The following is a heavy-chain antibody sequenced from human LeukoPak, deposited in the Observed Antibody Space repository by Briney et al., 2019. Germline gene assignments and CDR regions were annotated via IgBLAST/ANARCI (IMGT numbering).Heavy chain of an antibody. V-gene: IGHV3-23*01. CDR3: ARGGSSWTPDTETIGDY. J-gene: IGHJ4*02. Sequence: GGSLRLSCAASGFTFSSYAMSWVRQAPGKGLEWVSAISGSGGSTYYADSVKGRFTISRDNAKNSLYLQMNSLRAEDTAVYYCARGGSSWTPDTETIGDYWGQGTLVTVSS. CDR2: ISGSGGST. CDR1: GFTFSSYA. D-gene: IGHD6-13*01.